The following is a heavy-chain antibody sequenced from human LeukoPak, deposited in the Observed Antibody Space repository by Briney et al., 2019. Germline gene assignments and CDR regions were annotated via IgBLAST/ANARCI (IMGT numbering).Heavy chain of an antibody. CDR3: ARLPKDIVVVVAATH. CDR2: IYPGDSDT. V-gene: IGHV5-51*01. Sequence: GESLKISCKGSGYSFTSYWIGWVRQLPGKGLEWMGIIYPGDSDTRYSPSFQGQVTISADKSISTAYLQWSSLKASDTAMYYCARLPKDIVVVVAATHWGQGTLVSVSS. CDR1: GYSFTSYW. J-gene: IGHJ4*02. D-gene: IGHD2-15*01.